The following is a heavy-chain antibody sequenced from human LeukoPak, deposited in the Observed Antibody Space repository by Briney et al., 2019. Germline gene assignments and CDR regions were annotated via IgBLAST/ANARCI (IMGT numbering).Heavy chain of an antibody. V-gene: IGHV3-9*01. CDR3: ANPQVDY. CDR2: ISWNSGSI. CDR1: GFTFDDYA. Sequence: GRSLRLSCAASGFTFDDYAMHWVRHAPGKGLEWVSGISWNSGSIGYADSVKGRFTISRDNSKNTLYLQMNSLRAEDTAVYYCANPQVDYWGQGTLVTVSS. J-gene: IGHJ4*02.